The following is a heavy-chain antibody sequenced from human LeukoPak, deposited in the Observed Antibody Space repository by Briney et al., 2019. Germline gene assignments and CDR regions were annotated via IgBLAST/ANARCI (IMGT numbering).Heavy chain of an antibody. CDR3: AREEPRDDWNYRSSRFDP. J-gene: IGHJ5*02. CDR2: IYYSGST. V-gene: IGHV4-59*12. Sequence: SETLSLTCTVSGGSISSYYWSWIRQPPGKGLEWIGYIYYSGSTNYNPSLKSRVTISVDTSKNQFSLKLSSVTAADTAVYYCAREEPRDDWNYRSSRFDPWGQGTLVTVSS. CDR1: GGSISSYY. D-gene: IGHD1-7*01.